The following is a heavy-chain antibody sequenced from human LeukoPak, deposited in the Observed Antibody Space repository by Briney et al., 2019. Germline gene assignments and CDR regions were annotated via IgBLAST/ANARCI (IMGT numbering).Heavy chain of an antibody. D-gene: IGHD3-3*01. CDR3: AKSESEWSPFDY. J-gene: IGHJ4*02. CDR2: ISSSSSTI. Sequence: GGSLRLSCAASGFTFSSYSMNWVRQAPGKGLEWVSYISSSSSTIYYADSVKGRFTISRDNSKNTLYLQMNSLRAEDTAVYYCAKSESEWSPFDYWGQGALVTVSS. CDR1: GFTFSSYS. V-gene: IGHV3-48*01.